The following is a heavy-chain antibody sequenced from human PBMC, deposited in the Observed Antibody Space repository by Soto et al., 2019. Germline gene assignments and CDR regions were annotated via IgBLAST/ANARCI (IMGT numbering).Heavy chain of an antibody. V-gene: IGHV3-48*03. CDR1: GFNISTYE. J-gene: IGHJ6*02. Sequence: HPGGSLRLSCAASGFNISTYEMNWVRQAPGKGLEWVSYITSSGSTVYYGDSVRGRFTISRDNAKNSLYLQMNSLRAEDTAVYYCVRRELLIDYYYYYGLDVWGQGTTVTVSS. CDR2: ITSSGSTV. D-gene: IGHD1-26*01. CDR3: VRRELLIDYYYYYGLDV.